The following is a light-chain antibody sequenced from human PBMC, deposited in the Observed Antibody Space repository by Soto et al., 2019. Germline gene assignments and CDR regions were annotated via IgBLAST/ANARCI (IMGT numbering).Light chain of an antibody. CDR3: CSYVGSYTYV. J-gene: IGLJ1*01. CDR1: SSAVGGHTF. Sequence: QSALTPPRSVSGSPGQSVTISCTGTSSAVGGHTFVSWYQQHPGKAPQLMLYAVTKPPSGVPDRCSGSKAGNTASLTISGLQAEDEADYYCCSYVGSYTYVFGTGTKLTVL. V-gene: IGLV2-11*01. CDR2: AVT.